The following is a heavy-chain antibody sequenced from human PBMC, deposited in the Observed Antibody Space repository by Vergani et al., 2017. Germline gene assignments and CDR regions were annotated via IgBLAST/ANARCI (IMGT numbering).Heavy chain of an antibody. J-gene: IGHJ5*02. V-gene: IGHV4-34*01. CDR3: ARGRRGGYCSGGSCYFWFDP. Sequence: QVQLQQWGAGLLKPSETLSLTCAVYGGSFSGYYWSWIRQPPGKGLEWIGEINHSGSTNYNPSLKSRVTISVDTSKNQFSLKLSSVTAADTAVYYCARGRRGGYCSGGSCYFWFDPWGQGTLVNVSS. CDR1: GGSFSGYY. CDR2: INHSGST. D-gene: IGHD2-15*01.